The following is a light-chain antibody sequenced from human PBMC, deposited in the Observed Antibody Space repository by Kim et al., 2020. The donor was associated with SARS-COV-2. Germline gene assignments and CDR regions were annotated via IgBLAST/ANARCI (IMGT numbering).Light chain of an antibody. V-gene: IGLV3-21*01. J-gene: IGLJ2*01. CDR1: DIATQG. CDR3: QVWDTTSDHVL. Sequence: SYELTQPPSVSVAPGETATFSCGGTDIATQGVHWYQVRPGRAPKLVLYYTIDRPSGIPDRFSGSKSGDTATLTISGVEAGDEADYYCQVWDTTSDHVLFGGGTQLTVL. CDR2: YTI.